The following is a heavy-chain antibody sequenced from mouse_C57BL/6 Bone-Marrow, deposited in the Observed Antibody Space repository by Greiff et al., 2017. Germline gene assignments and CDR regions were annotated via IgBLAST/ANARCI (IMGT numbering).Heavy chain of an antibody. Sequence: VQLKESGAELVRPGASVKLSCTASGFNIKDYYMHWVKQRPEQGLKWIGRIDPEDGDTEYAPKFQGKATMTADTSSNTAYLQLSSLTSEDTAVYYCTTMVTTRGAWFAYWGQGTLVTVSA. CDR3: TTMVTTRGAWFAY. V-gene: IGHV14-1*01. CDR1: GFNIKDYY. CDR2: IDPEDGDT. J-gene: IGHJ3*01. D-gene: IGHD2-2*01.